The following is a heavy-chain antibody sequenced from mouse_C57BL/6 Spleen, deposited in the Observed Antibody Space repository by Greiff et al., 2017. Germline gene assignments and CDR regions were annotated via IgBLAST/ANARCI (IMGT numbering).Heavy chain of an antibody. V-gene: IGHV5-17*01. CDR1: GFTFSDYG. CDR3: ARRRGDVEGAMDY. Sequence: EVMLVESGGGLVKPGGSLKLSCAASGFTFSDYGMHWVRQAPEKGLEWVAYISSGSSTIYYADTVKGRFTISRDNAKNTLFLQMTSLRSEDTAMYYCARRRGDVEGAMDYWGQGTSVTVSS. J-gene: IGHJ4*01. CDR2: ISSGSSTI. D-gene: IGHD3-3*01.